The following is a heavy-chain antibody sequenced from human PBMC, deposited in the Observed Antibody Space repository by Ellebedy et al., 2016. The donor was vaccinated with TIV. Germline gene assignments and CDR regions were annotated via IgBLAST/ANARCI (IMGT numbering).Heavy chain of an antibody. CDR2: IYPGDSDT. CDR3: ARHIPPHLPVH. J-gene: IGHJ1*01. D-gene: IGHD2-2*01. Sequence: GESLKISCTSSGYSFPTYWIGWVRQMPGKGLEWMGIIYPGDSDTRYSPSFQGHVTISTDKSINTAYLQWSSLKASDTAMYYCARHIPPHLPVHWGQGTLVTVSS. CDR1: GYSFPTYW. V-gene: IGHV5-51*01.